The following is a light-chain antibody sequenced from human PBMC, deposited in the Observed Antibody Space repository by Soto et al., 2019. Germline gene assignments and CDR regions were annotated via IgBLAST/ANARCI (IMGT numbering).Light chain of an antibody. CDR1: QSLLDSADGNTY. Sequence: IVLTPTPLSLPVNPGEPASISCRSSQSLLDSADGNTYLDWYVQKPGQSPQLLIYTLSSRATGIPDRFSGSGSGTDFTLTISRLEPEDFALYYCQQYGSLSWTFGQGTKVDIK. CDR2: TLS. V-gene: IGKV2-40*01. CDR3: QQYGSLSWT. J-gene: IGKJ1*01.